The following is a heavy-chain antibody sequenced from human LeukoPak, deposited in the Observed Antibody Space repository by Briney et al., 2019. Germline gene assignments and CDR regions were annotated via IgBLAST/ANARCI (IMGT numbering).Heavy chain of an antibody. V-gene: IGHV1-18*01. D-gene: IGHD5-18*01. CDR3: ARDEMDTAMAPPDY. CDR2: ISAYNGNT. J-gene: IGHJ4*02. CDR1: GYTFTSYG. Sequence: VASVKVSCKASGYTFTSYGISWVRQAPGQGLEWMGWISAYNGNTNYAQKLQGRVTMTTDTSTSTAYMELRSLRSDDTAVYYCARDEMDTAMAPPDYWGQGTLVTVSS.